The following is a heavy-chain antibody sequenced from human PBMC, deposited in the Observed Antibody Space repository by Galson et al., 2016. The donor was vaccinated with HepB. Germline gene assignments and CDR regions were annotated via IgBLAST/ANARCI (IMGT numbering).Heavy chain of an antibody. CDR3: ARGMSWELPQIFDP. CDR2: MIPVFGTS. Sequence: SVKVSCKASGGTFSNYAITWVRQAPGQRLEWMGGMIPVFGTSNNAQKFQGRLTITADESTSTAYMELSSLRSEDTAVYYCARGMSWELPQIFDPWGQGTLVTVSS. V-gene: IGHV1-69*13. J-gene: IGHJ5*02. CDR1: GGTFSNYA. D-gene: IGHD1-26*01.